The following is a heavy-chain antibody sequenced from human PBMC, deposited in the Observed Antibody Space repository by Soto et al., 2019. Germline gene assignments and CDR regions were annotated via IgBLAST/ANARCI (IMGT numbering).Heavy chain of an antibody. CDR3: ARDEGGRGVVGWGWFDP. Sequence: QVQLVQSGAEVKKPGASVKVYCKASGYTFTSYAMHWVRQAPGQRLEWMGWINAGNGNTKYSQKFQGRVTITRDTSASTAYMELSSLRSEDTAVYYCARDEGGRGVVGWGWFDPWGQGTLVTVSS. D-gene: IGHD2-15*01. CDR1: GYTFTSYA. J-gene: IGHJ5*02. CDR2: INAGNGNT. V-gene: IGHV1-3*01.